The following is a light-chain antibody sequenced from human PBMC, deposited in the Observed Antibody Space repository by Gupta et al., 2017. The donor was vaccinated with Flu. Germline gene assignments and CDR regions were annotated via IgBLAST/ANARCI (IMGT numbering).Light chain of an antibody. CDR2: AAS. CDR3: QQTYTTPWR. J-gene: IGKJ1*01. V-gene: IGKV1-39*01. Sequence: DIQMTQSPSSLSASVGDRVTITCRASQNIKNYLNWYQQEAGKAPKLLIYAASNLQGGVPSRFSGSGFGTDFTLTISTLQSEDFATYYCQQTYTTPWRFGQGTKVEIK. CDR1: QNIKNY.